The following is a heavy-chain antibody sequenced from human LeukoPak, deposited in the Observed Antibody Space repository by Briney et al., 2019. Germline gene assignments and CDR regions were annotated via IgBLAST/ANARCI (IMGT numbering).Heavy chain of an antibody. CDR3: ARAGYGDYVYDY. CDR1: GFTFSGYS. V-gene: IGHV3-69-1*02. J-gene: IGHJ4*02. CDR2: ISSSSSI. Sequence: GGSLRLSCAASGFTFSGYSMNWVRQAPGKGLEWVSSISSSSSIYYAGSLKGRFTISRDNAKNSLYLQMNSLRAEDTAVYYCARAGYGDYVYDYWGQGTLVTVSS. D-gene: IGHD4-17*01.